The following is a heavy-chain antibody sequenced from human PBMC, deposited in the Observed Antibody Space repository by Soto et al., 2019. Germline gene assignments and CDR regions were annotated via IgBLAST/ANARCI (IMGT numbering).Heavy chain of an antibody. J-gene: IGHJ4*02. CDR2: ISGSGGST. CDR3: AKVGGRYCSGGSCSLAFDY. V-gene: IGHV3-23*04. D-gene: IGHD2-15*01. CDR1: GFTFSSYS. Sequence: EVQLVESGGGLVKPGGSLRLSCAASGFTFSSYSMNWVRQAPGKGLEWVSAISGSGGSTYYADSVKGRFTISRDNSKNTLYLQMNSLRAEDTAVYYCAKVGGRYCSGGSCSLAFDYWGQGTLVTVSS.